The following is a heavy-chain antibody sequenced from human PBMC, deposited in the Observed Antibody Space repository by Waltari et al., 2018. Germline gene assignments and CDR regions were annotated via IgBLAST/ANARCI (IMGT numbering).Heavy chain of an antibody. CDR2: IRGGGGST. J-gene: IGHJ4*02. V-gene: IGHV3-23*01. CDR3: ARDPLGGSGSYPDY. D-gene: IGHD3-10*01. CDR1: GFTFSSYA. Sequence: EVQLLESGGGLVQPGGSLRLSCAASGFTFSSYAMSWVRQAPGKGLEWASAIRGGGGSTYYADSVKGRFTISRDKSKNTLYLQMNSLRAEDTAVYYCARDPLGGSGSYPDYWGQGTLVTVSS.